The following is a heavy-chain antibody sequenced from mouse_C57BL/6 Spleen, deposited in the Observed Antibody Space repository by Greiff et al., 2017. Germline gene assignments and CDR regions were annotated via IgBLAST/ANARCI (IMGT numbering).Heavy chain of an antibody. CDR1: GFTFSSYA. Sequence: EVLLVESGGGLVKPGGSLKLSCAASGFTFSSYAMSWVHQTPEKRLEWVATISDGGSYTYYPDNVKGRFTISRDNARNNLYLQMSHLKSEDTAMYYCASDYGRLDYWGQGTTLTVSS. J-gene: IGHJ2*01. CDR3: ASDYGRLDY. CDR2: ISDGGSYT. V-gene: IGHV5-4*01. D-gene: IGHD1-1*01.